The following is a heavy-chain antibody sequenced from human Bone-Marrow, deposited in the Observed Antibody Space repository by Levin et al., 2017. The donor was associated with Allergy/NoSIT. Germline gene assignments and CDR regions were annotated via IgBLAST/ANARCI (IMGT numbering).Heavy chain of an antibody. V-gene: IGHV3-23*01. D-gene: IGHD1-26*01. CDR1: GFTFETYA. J-gene: IGHJ4*02. CDR3: ARDQWELRYYFDP. Sequence: GGSLRLSCAASGFTFETYAMGWVRQTPGRRLEWVSSITNNGDYTNYADSVKGRFTISRDNSKNTVFLQMTSLRVEDTAIYYCARDQWELRYYFDPWGQGTLVAVSS. CDR2: ITNNGDYT.